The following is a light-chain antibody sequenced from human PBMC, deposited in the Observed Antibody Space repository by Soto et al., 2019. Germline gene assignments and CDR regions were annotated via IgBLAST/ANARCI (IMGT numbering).Light chain of an antibody. CDR2: ATS. V-gene: IGKV1-39*01. CDR1: QSISVW. Sequence: DIQMTQSPSTLSASVGDRVTITCRASQSISVWLAWYQQKAGKAPNLLIYATSSLQNGVSSRFSGRGSGTAFTLTISSLQPEDFATYYCQQSYSTHPITFGQGKRLEIK. CDR3: QQSYSTHPIT. J-gene: IGKJ5*01.